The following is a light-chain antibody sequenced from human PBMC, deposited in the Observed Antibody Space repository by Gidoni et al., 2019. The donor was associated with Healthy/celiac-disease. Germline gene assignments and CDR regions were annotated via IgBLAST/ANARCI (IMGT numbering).Light chain of an antibody. V-gene: IGKV2-28*01. CDR3: MQALQTXXT. J-gene: IGKJ2*01. Sequence: DIVMTQSPLSLPVTPGEPASISCRSSQSLLHSNGYNYLDWYLQKPGQSPQLLIYLGSNRASGVPDRFSGSXXGTDFTLKISRVEAEDVGVYYCMQALQTXXTFGQGTKLEIK. CDR2: LGS. CDR1: QSLLHSNGYNY.